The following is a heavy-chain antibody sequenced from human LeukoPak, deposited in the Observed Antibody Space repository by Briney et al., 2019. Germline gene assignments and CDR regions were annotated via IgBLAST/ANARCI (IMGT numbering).Heavy chain of an antibody. Sequence: GGSLRLSCAASGFSLSSFQMNWVRQAPGKGLEWISYISDSGTTEYYADSVKGRFTISRDNAKNSLYLQMNSLTGEDTALYYCARDGTTNRYNRFGSWGQGTLVTVSS. CDR1: GFSLSSFQ. D-gene: IGHD2-8*01. CDR2: ISDSGTTE. CDR3: ARDGTTNRYNRFGS. J-gene: IGHJ5*01. V-gene: IGHV3-48*03.